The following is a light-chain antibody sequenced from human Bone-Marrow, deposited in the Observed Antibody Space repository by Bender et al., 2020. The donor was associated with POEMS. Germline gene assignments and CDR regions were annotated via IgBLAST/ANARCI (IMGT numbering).Light chain of an antibody. CDR1: SSNIGKNV. CDR3: AVWDDSLNGWV. J-gene: IGLJ3*02. V-gene: IGLV1-36*01. Sequence: QSVLTQPPSVSEAPRQRVTISCSGSSSNIGKNVVTWYQHLPGQAPKLLIYDDDLLPSGVSDRFTGSKSANTASLTISGLQAEDEADYYCAVWDDSLNGWVFGGGTKLTVL. CDR2: DDD.